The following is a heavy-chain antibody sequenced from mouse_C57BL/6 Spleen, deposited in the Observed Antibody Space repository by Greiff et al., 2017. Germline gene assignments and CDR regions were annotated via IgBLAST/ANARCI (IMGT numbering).Heavy chain of an antibody. CDR3: ARLPITTVVEGYYFDY. V-gene: IGHV1-19*01. J-gene: IGHJ2*01. CDR1: GYTFTDYY. Sequence: EVQLQESGPVLVKPGASVKMSCKASGYTFTDYYMNWVKQSHGKSLEWIGVINPYNGGTSYNQKFKGKATLTVDKSSSTAYMELNSLTSEDSAVYYCARLPITTVVEGYYFDYWGQGTTLTVSS. D-gene: IGHD1-1*01. CDR2: INPYNGGT.